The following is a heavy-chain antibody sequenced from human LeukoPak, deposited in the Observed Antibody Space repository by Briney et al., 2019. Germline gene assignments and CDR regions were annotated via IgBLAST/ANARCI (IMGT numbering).Heavy chain of an antibody. CDR2: IYYSGST. CDR1: GGSFSGYY. Sequence: SETLSLTCAVYGGSFSGYYWSWIRQPPGKGLEWIGYIYYSGSTNYNPSLKSRVTISVDTSKNQFSLKLSSVTAADTAVYYCAMGPTLYYYDSSGQFDYWGQGTLVTVSS. V-gene: IGHV4-59*01. CDR3: AMGPTLYYYDSSGQFDY. J-gene: IGHJ4*02. D-gene: IGHD3-22*01.